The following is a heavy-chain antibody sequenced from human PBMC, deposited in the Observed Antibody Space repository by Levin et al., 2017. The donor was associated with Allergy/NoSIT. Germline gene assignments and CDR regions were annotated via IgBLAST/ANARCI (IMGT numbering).Heavy chain of an antibody. CDR1: GFTFSSYG. J-gene: IGHJ4*02. CDR2: IWYDGSNK. V-gene: IGHV3-33*01. CDR3: ARTDYGDSEYYFDY. Sequence: LSLTCAASGFTFSSYGMHWVRQAPGKGLEWVAVIWYDGSNKYYADSVKGRFTISRDNSKNTLYLQMNSLRAEDTAVYYCARTDYGDSEYYFDYWGQGTLVTVSS. D-gene: IGHD4-17*01.